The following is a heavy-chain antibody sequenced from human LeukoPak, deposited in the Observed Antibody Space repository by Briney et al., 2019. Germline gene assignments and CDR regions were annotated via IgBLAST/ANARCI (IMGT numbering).Heavy chain of an antibody. CDR1: GFTLSSSA. Sequence: GGPLRLSCTGSGFTLSSSAMNWVRRAPGQGLGWVSSISSSISDISYTDSVKGRFTISRDDAKNSLYLQMNSLRAEDTAVYYCVTDYGGSSGAFDIWGQGTMVTVSS. J-gene: IGHJ3*02. CDR3: VTDYGGSSGAFDI. CDR2: ISSSISDI. V-gene: IGHV3-21*01. D-gene: IGHD4-23*01.